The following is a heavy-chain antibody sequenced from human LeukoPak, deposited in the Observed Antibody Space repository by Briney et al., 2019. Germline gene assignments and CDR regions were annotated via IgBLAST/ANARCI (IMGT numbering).Heavy chain of an antibody. V-gene: IGHV1-2*02. D-gene: IGHD6-13*01. CDR3: AREGIAAALGDY. CDR2: INPNSGGT. CDR1: GYTFTGYY. Sequence: ASVKVSCKASGYTFTGYYMHWVRQAPGQGLEWMGWINPNSGGTNYAQKFQGRVTMTRDTSISTAYMELIRLRSDDTAVYYCAREGIAAALGDYWGQGTLVTVSS. J-gene: IGHJ4*02.